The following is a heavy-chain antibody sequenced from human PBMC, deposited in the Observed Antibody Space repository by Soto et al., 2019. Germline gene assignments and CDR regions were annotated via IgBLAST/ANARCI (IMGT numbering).Heavy chain of an antibody. CDR1: GGSVNRAQYY. V-gene: IGHV4-61*01. CDR3: ARVGSSGYYGWFDP. Sequence: QVQLQESGPGLVQPSETLSLTCTVSGGSVNRAQYYGSWIRQPPGKRRQWLGYIFYSGNSGSTHYNPSRESRITISLDTSTNQFYMKLRSVTAADTDLYDCARVGSSGYYGWFDPWGQGTLVTVSS. D-gene: IGHD3-22*01. J-gene: IGHJ5*02. CDR2: IFYSGNSGST.